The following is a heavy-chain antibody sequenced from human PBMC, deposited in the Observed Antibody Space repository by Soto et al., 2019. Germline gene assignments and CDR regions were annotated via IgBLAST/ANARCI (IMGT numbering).Heavy chain of an antibody. J-gene: IGHJ4*02. CDR1: GFTCSSYA. Sequence: GGSLRLSCAASGFTCSSYAMSWVRHAPKKGLEWVSAISGSGGSTYYADSVKGPFTISRDNSKNTVYLQMKSLRAEDTAVYYCAKAHVKTYYYDSSGFFSGLWGQGTLVTVSS. CDR3: AKAHVKTYYYDSSGFFSGL. CDR2: ISGSGGST. D-gene: IGHD3-22*01. V-gene: IGHV3-23*01.